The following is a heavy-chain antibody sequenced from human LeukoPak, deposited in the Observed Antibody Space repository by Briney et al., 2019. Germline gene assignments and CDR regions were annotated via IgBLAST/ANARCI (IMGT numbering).Heavy chain of an antibody. CDR1: GFTFSSYG. CDR2: ISYDGSNK. D-gene: IGHD1-26*01. Sequence: PGRSLRLSCAASGFTFSSYGMHWVRQAPGKGLEWVAVISYDGSNKYYADSVKGRFTISRDNSKNTLYLQMNSLRAEDTAVYYCARDHAAGWELPLNWFDPWGQGTLVTVSS. J-gene: IGHJ5*02. V-gene: IGHV3-30*03. CDR3: ARDHAAGWELPLNWFDP.